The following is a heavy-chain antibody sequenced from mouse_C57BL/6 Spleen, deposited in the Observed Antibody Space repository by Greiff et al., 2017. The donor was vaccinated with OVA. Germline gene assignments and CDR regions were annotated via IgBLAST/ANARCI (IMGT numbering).Heavy chain of an antibody. CDR1: GFTFSDYY. Sequence: EVQRVEPGGGLVQPGGSLKLSCAASGFTFSDYYMYWVRQTPEKRLEWVAYISNGGGSTYYPDTVKGRFTISRDNAKNSLYRQMSRLKSEDTAMYYCARPQLGQWYFDVWGTGTTVTVSS. CDR2: ISNGGGST. V-gene: IGHV5-12*01. CDR3: ARPQLGQWYFDV. D-gene: IGHD4-1*02. J-gene: IGHJ1*03.